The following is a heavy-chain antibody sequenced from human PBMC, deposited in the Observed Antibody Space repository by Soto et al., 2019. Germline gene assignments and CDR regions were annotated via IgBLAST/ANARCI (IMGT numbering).Heavy chain of an antibody. CDR1: GGCSSSRYY. CDR3: ARGYCSSTSCYIWDNWFDP. J-gene: IGHJ5*02. Sequence: SESLSLTCSVFGGCSSSRYYWSWIRQPPGKGLEWIGYIYYSGRTNYNPSLKSRVTISVDTSKNQFSLKLSSVTAADTAVYYCARGYCSSTSCYIWDNWFDPWGQGTLVTVSS. V-gene: IGHV4-61*01. CDR2: IYYSGRT. D-gene: IGHD2-2*02.